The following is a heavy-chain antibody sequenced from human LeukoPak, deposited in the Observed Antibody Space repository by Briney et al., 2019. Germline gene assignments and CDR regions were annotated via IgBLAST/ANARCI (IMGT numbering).Heavy chain of an antibody. J-gene: IGHJ4*02. CDR1: GGSISSYY. CDR3: ARHGLRGGTMIDKYYFDY. Sequence: SETLSLTCTVSGGSISSYYWSWIRQPPGKGLECIGYIYYSGSTNYNPSLKSRVTISVDTSKNQFSLKLSSVTAADTAVYYCARHGLRGGTMIDKYYFDYWGQGTLVTVSS. CDR2: IYYSGST. V-gene: IGHV4-59*08. D-gene: IGHD3-22*01.